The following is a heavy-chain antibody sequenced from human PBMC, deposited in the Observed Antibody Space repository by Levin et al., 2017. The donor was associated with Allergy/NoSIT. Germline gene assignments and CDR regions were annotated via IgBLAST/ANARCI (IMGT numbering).Heavy chain of an antibody. CDR2: VSGSGDTT. CDR3: AKEAFGGVIVGDWFDP. J-gene: IGHJ5*02. D-gene: IGHD3-16*02. CDR1: GFAFSSYP. V-gene: IGHV3-23*01. Sequence: LSLTCAASGFAFSSYPMTWVRQAPGKGLEWVSSVSGSGDTTYHADSVKGRFTISRDNSKNTVYLQMNSLRAEDTALYFCAKEAFGGVIVGDWFDPRGQGTMVMVSA.